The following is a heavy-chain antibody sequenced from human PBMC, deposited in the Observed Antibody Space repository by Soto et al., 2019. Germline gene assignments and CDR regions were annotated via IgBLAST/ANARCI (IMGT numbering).Heavy chain of an antibody. Sequence: QGQLGQSGGEVKKSGASVKVSCKASGYTFSRYGISWVRQAPGQGLEWMGWISGYNGDTNYAQKFQGRVTMTIDTSTTTAYMELRSLTSDDTAVYYCAKNGQPPYYYYGLDVWGQGTTVTVSS. J-gene: IGHJ6*02. CDR3: AKNGQPPYYYYGLDV. CDR1: GYTFSRYG. D-gene: IGHD2-8*01. CDR2: ISGYNGDT. V-gene: IGHV1-18*01.